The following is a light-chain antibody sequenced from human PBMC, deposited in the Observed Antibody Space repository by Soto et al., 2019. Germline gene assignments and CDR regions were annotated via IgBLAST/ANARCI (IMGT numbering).Light chain of an antibody. CDR1: QSIIT. CDR2: GVS. CDR3: LQYGNLPLT. Sequence: EIELTQSPGTLSLSPGERATLSCRASQSIITLAWYKQKPGQAPRLLIYGVSRRATGIPDRFSGSGSGTDFTLTINRVEPEDFAVYYCLQYGNLPLTFGGGTKVEIK. V-gene: IGKV3-20*01. J-gene: IGKJ4*01.